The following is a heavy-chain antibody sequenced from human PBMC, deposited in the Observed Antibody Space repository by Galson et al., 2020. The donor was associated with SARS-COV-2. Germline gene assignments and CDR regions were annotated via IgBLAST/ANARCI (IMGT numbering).Heavy chain of an antibody. J-gene: IGHJ3*02. D-gene: IGHD2-2*01. CDR1: GGSISSYY. V-gene: IGHV4-59*01. Sequence: SETLSLTCTVSGGSISSYYWSWIRQPPGKGLEWIGYIHNSGSTNYHPSLGSRVTISVTTSKNQFSLKLGSVTAADTAVYYCARGVDCSRYWDAFEIWGQGTMVTVSS. CDR3: ARGVDCSRYWDAFEI. CDR2: IHNSGST.